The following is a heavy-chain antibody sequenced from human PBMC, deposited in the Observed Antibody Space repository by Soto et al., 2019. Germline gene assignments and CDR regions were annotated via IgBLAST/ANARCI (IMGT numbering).Heavy chain of an antibody. D-gene: IGHD3-16*02. Sequence: LSLTCTVSGGSISSGGYYWSWIRQHPGKGLEWIGYIYYSGSTYYNPSLKSRVTISVDTSKNQFSLKLSSLTAADTAVCYCARARGDYVWGSYRSYYFDYWGQGTLVTVSS. CDR3: ARARGDYVWGSYRSYYFDY. CDR2: IYYSGST. V-gene: IGHV4-31*03. CDR1: GGSISSGGYY. J-gene: IGHJ4*02.